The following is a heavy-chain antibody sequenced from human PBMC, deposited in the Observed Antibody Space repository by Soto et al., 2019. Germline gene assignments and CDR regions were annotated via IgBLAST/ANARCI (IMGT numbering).Heavy chain of an antibody. V-gene: IGHV1-18*01. J-gene: IGHJ1*01. CDR1: GYTFTSYG. CDR2: ISAYNGNT. CDR3: ARDRMSGDFWSGYHEYFQH. Sequence: GPVKVSCKASGYTFTSYGISWVRQAPGQGLEWMGWISAYNGNTNYAQKLQGRVTMTTDTSTSTAYMELRSLRSDDTAVYYCARDRMSGDFWSGYHEYFQHWGQGTLVTVSS. D-gene: IGHD3-3*01.